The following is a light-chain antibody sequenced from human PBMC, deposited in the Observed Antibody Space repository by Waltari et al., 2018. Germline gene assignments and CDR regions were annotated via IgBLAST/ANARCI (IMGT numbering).Light chain of an antibody. CDR2: RGD. CDR1: SSNIGDNV. Sequence: QSVLTQPPSASGTPGQRVTISCSGSSSNIGDNVVNWYQQLPGKAPTLLTYRGDQRHSGVPDRFSGSKSGTIASRACSGRQSADEGDYYCAAWDDSLHGHWVFGGGTKVTVL. CDR3: AAWDDSLHGHWV. V-gene: IGLV1-44*01. J-gene: IGLJ3*02.